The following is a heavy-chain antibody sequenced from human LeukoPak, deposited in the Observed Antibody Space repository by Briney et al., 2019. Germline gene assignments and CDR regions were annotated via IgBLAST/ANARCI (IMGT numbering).Heavy chain of an antibody. CDR1: GFTFSGYW. V-gene: IGHV3-74*01. CDR2: INSDGSST. D-gene: IGHD5-18*01. J-gene: IGHJ3*02. Sequence: GGSLRLSCAPSGFTFSGYWMHWVRQAPGKGLVWVSRINSDGSSTSYADSVKGRFTISRDSAKNTLYLQMNSLRAEDTAVYYCVRDGYSYGFMLAFDIWGLGTRVTVSS. CDR3: VRDGYSYGFMLAFDI.